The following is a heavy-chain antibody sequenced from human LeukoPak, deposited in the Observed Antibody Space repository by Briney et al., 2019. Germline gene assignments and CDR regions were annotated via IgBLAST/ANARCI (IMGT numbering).Heavy chain of an antibody. CDR2: ISYSGST. CDR1: GGSISSSSYY. D-gene: IGHD3-22*01. Sequence: SETLSLTCTVSGGSISSSSYYWGWIRQPPGKGLEWIGTISYSGSTYYNPSLKSRVTISVDTSKSQFSLKLSSVTAADTAVYYCARRRTDYYDSSGAFDMWGQGTMVTVSS. J-gene: IGHJ3*02. V-gene: IGHV4-39*01. CDR3: ARRRTDYYDSSGAFDM.